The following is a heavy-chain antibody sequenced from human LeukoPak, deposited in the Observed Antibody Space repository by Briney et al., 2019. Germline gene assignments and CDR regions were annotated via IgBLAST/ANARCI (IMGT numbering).Heavy chain of an antibody. J-gene: IGHJ4*02. V-gene: IGHV4-59*08. CDR2: IYYSGST. D-gene: IGHD3-10*01. CDR1: GGSISSYY. Sequence: SETLSLTCTVSGGSISSYYWSWIRQPPGKGLEWIGYIYYSGSTNYNPSLKSRVSISVDTSKNQFSLRLTSVTAADTAVYYCTKGRGIWGQGTLVTVSS. CDR3: TKGRGI.